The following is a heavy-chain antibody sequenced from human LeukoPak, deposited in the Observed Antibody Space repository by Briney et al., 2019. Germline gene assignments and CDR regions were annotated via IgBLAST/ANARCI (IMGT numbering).Heavy chain of an antibody. V-gene: IGHV4-39*07. D-gene: IGHD5-18*01. CDR1: GGSISSYF. Sequence: SETLSLTCTVSGGSISSYFWGWIRQPPGKNLEWIGSIHYSGTTYYNPSLKSRVTISRDTSKNQFFLSLTSATAADTAVYYCARDQGYTHGYSEVDYWGQGTLVTVSS. J-gene: IGHJ4*02. CDR3: ARDQGYTHGYSEVDY. CDR2: IHYSGTT.